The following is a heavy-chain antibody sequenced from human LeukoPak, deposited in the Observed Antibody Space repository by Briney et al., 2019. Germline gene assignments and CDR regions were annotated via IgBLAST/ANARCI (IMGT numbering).Heavy chain of an antibody. V-gene: IGHV4-59*12. CDR2: IYYTGST. J-gene: IGHJ5*02. CDR3: ARLGNGYSSGWYWFDP. D-gene: IGHD6-19*01. CDR1: GGSINTYY. Sequence: SETLSLTCTVSGGSINTYYWSWIRQPPGEGLEWIGYIYYTGSTNYHPFLKSRVTFSVDTSKNQISLKLSSVTAADTAVYYCARLGNGYSSGWYWFDPWGQGTLVTVSS.